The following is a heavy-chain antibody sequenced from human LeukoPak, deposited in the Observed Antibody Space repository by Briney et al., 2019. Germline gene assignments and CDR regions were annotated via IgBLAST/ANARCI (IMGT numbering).Heavy chain of an antibody. V-gene: IGHV3-30*18. CDR1: GFSFHNYI. J-gene: IGHJ4*02. CDR2: ILEDGSHQ. Sequence: GGSLRLSCAASGFSFHNYIMHWVRQAPGKGLDWVAVILEDGSHQYYTDSVKGRFTISRDNSKNTLYLQMNSLRAEDTAVYYCAKTGYYGSGSLYFLFDYWGQGTLVTVSS. D-gene: IGHD3-10*01. CDR3: AKTGYYGSGSLYFLFDY.